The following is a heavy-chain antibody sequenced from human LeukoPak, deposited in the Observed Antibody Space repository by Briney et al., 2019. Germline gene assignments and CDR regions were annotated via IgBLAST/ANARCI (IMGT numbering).Heavy chain of an antibody. V-gene: IGHV4-34*01. D-gene: IGHD2-21*02. J-gene: IGHJ4*02. CDR1: GGSFSGYY. CDR2: INHSGST. Sequence: PSETLSLTCAVYGGSFSGYYWSWIRQPPGKGLEWIGGINHSGSTNYNPSLKSRVTISVDTSKNQFSLKLSSVTAADTAVYYCARGRPVVTAIPYAFYFDYWGQGTLVTVSS. CDR3: ARGRPVVTAIPYAFYFDY.